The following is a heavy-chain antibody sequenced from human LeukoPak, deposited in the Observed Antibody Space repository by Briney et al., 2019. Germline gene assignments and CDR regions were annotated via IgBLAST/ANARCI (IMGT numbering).Heavy chain of an antibody. CDR3: ARTMTTVTTRWFDP. J-gene: IGHJ5*02. Sequence: ASVNVSCKASGYSFTSYGISWVRQAPAQGLEWIGWISAHNGNTNYAQKLQGRVTMTTDTSTSTVYMELRSLRSDDTAVYYCARTMTTVTTRWFDPWGQGTLVTVSS. V-gene: IGHV1-18*01. CDR2: ISAHNGNT. D-gene: IGHD4-17*01. CDR1: GYSFTSYG.